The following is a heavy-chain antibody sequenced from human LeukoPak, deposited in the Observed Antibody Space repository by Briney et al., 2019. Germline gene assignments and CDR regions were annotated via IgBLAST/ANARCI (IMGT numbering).Heavy chain of an antibody. Sequence: ASVKVSCKVSGYTLTELSMHWVRQAPGKGLEWVGGFDPEDGETIYAQKFQGRVTMTEDTSTDTAYMELSSLRSEDTAVYYCATGFLWFGELFHYWGQGTLVTVSS. CDR2: FDPEDGET. J-gene: IGHJ4*02. D-gene: IGHD3-10*01. CDR3: ATGFLWFGELFHY. CDR1: GYTLTELS. V-gene: IGHV1-24*01.